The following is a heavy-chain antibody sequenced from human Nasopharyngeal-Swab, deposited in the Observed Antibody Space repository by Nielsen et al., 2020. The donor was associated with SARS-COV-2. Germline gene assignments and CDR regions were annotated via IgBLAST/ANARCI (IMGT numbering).Heavy chain of an antibody. J-gene: IGHJ6*02. V-gene: IGHV1-18*04. CDR3: VRDAPLGAAGSMGYYFAMDV. D-gene: IGHD6-13*01. CDR1: GYTFTGYY. Sequence: SVKVSCKTSGYTFTGYYIQWVRQAPGQGLEWMGWISAYNGNTNYAQKFQGRVSMTTDTSTNTAYMELRSLRSDDTAVYYCVRDAPLGAAGSMGYYFAMDVWGQGTTVTVSS. CDR2: ISAYNGNT.